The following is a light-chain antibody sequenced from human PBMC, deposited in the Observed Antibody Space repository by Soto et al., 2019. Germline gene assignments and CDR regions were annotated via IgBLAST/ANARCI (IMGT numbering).Light chain of an antibody. CDR2: WAS. CDR3: QQYYSIPWT. Sequence: DIVMTQSPDSLAVSLGERATINCKSSQSVLYSSNSKDYLTWYQQKPGQPPKLLIYWASTRESGVPDRFSGSGSGTDFTLTISSRQPEDVAVYYCQQYYSIPWTFGQGTKVEIK. CDR1: QSVLYSSNSKDY. J-gene: IGKJ1*01. V-gene: IGKV4-1*01.